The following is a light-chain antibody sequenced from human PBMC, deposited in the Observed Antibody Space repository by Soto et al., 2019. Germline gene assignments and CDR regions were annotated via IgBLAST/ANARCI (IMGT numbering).Light chain of an antibody. CDR1: QSISSY. Sequence: DIQMTQAPSSLSASVGDIVTITWRASQSISSYLNWYQQKPGKAPKLLIYAASSLQSGVPSRFSGSGSGTDFTLTISSLEPEDFAVYYCQQYGSSPWKFGQGTKVDIK. CDR3: QQYGSSPWK. J-gene: IGKJ1*01. V-gene: IGKV1-39*01. CDR2: AAS.